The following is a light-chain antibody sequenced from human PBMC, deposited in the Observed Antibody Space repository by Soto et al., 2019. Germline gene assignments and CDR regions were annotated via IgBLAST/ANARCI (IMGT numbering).Light chain of an antibody. J-gene: IGKJ1*01. CDR2: DAS. CDR1: QGIRND. V-gene: IGKV1-6*01. Sequence: AIQMTQSPSSLSASVGDRVTITCRASQGIRNDLGWYQQKPGKAPKLLIYDASSLQSGVPSRFSGSGSGTDLTLTISSLQPEDFATCYCLRDYHGWTFGHGTQVEIK. CDR3: LRDYHGWT.